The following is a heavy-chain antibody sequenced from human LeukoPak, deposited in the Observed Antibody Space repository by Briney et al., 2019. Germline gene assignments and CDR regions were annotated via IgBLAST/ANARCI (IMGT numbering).Heavy chain of an antibody. CDR3: ARGGQQLPYDY. D-gene: IGHD6-13*01. J-gene: IGHJ4*02. Sequence: SETLSLTCTVSGGSISSCYWSWIRQPPGKGLEWIGYIYYSGSTNYNPSLKSRVTMSVDTSKNQFSLKLSSVTAADMAVYYCARGGQQLPYDYWGQGTLVTVSS. CDR2: IYYSGST. V-gene: IGHV4-59*12. CDR1: GGSISSCY.